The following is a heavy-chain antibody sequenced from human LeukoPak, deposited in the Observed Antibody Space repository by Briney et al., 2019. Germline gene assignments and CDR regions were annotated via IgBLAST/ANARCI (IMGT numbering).Heavy chain of an antibody. V-gene: IGHV3-53*01. Sequence: GGSLRLSCAASGFTVSSNYMSWVRQAPGKGLEWVSVIYSGGSTYYADSVKGRFTISRDNSKNTLYLQMNSLRAEDTAVYYCXRMXXXYVXGSYRPYYFDYWGQGTLVTVSS. J-gene: IGHJ4*02. D-gene: IGHD3-16*02. CDR3: XRMXXXYVXGSYRPYYFDY. CDR2: IYSGGST. CDR1: GFTVSSNY.